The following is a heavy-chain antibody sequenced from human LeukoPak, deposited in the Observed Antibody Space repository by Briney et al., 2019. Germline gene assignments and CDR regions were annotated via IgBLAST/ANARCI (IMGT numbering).Heavy chain of an antibody. Sequence: GGSLRLSCAASGFTFSSYWMHWVRQAPGKGLVWVSRINSDGSSTSYADSVKGRFTISRDNAKNTLYLQMNSLRAEDTAVYYCARQQLVPGMNYYYYMDVWGKGTTVTISS. J-gene: IGHJ6*03. CDR1: GFTFSSYW. CDR3: ARQQLVPGMNYYYYMDV. D-gene: IGHD6-13*01. CDR2: INSDGSST. V-gene: IGHV3-74*01.